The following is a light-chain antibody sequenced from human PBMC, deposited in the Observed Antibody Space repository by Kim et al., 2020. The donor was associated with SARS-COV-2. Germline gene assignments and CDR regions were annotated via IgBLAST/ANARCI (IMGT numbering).Light chain of an antibody. J-gene: IGKJ2*03. V-gene: IGKV3-20*01. CDR2: AIS. Sequence: PGGEAPPSCRGSRSVDTSNVAWYQQKPGQAPRLLIYAISNRATGIPDRFSGSGSGTDFTLTISRLESEDFAVYYCQQYGKRPPHSFGQGTKLEI. CDR3: QQYGKRPPHS. CDR1: RSVDTSN.